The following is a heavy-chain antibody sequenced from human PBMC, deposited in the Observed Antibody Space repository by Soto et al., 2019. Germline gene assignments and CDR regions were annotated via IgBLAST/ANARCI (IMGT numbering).Heavy chain of an antibody. D-gene: IGHD2-2*01. CDR2: IYYSGIT. CDR3: ARRFCSSTSCYLAAGGGWFDP. V-gene: IGHV4-59*08. J-gene: IGHJ5*02. CDR1: GGSFSSHY. Sequence: QVQLQGSGPGLVKPSETLSLTCSVSGGSFSSHYWSWIRQPPGKGLEWIGQIYYSGITNYNPSLKSRVTRSRDASKKQFSLKLSSVTAADTAIYYCARRFCSSTSCYLAAGGGWFDPWGQGTLVTVSS.